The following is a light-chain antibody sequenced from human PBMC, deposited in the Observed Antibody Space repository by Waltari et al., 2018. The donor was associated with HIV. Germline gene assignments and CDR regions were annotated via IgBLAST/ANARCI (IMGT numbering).Light chain of an antibody. CDR1: DIDIGNYNL. CDR2: DVS. J-gene: IGLJ3*02. CDR3: LTYVSKTSTWQ. V-gene: IGLV2-23*02. Sequence: QSALTQPPSVSGNPGQSVTTTCTGTDIDIGNYNLLSCFQQHPGKAPKLLIYDVSKRPSGVSSRFSGSKSGYFASLTISGLLTEDESSYYCLTYVSKTSTWQFGGGTYLTV.